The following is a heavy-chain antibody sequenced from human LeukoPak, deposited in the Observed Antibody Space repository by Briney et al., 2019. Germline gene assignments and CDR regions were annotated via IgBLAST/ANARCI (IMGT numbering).Heavy chain of an antibody. CDR3: ASALYYYDSSGYYFPGGYFQH. CDR2: IYNSGST. V-gene: IGHV4-4*07. Sequence: PSETLSLTCTVSGGSISSYYWSWIRQPAGKGLEWIGRIYNSGSTTYNPSLKSRVTISVDTSKNQFSLKLSSVTAADTAVYYCASALYYYDSSGYYFPGGYFQHWGQGTLVTVSS. J-gene: IGHJ1*01. D-gene: IGHD3-22*01. CDR1: GGSISSYY.